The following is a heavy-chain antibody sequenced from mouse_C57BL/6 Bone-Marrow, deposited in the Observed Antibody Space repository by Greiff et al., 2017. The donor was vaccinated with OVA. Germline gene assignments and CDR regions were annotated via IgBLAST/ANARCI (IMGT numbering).Heavy chain of an antibody. Sequence: VMLVESGAELARPGASVKLSCKASGYTFTSYGISWVKQRTGQGLEWIGEIYPRSGNTYYNEKFKGKATLTADKSSSTAYMELRSLTSEDSAVYFCARSGWLLNYFDYWGQGTTLTVSS. CDR2: IYPRSGNT. CDR3: ARSGWLLNYFDY. V-gene: IGHV1-81*01. CDR1: GYTFTSYG. J-gene: IGHJ2*01. D-gene: IGHD2-3*01.